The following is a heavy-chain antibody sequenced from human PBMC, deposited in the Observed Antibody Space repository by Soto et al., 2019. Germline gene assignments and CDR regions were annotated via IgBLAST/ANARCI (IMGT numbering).Heavy chain of an antibody. CDR1: GFTFSSYG. V-gene: IGHV3-33*01. CDR2: IWYDGSNK. CDR3: ARGDDVVVTNAFDI. Sequence: GGSLRLSCAASGFTFSSYGMHWVRQAPGKGLEWVAVIWYDGSNKYYADSVKGRFTISRDNSKNTLYLQMNSLRAEDTAVYYCARGDDVVVTNAFDIWGQGTMVTVSS. D-gene: IGHD2-15*01. J-gene: IGHJ3*02.